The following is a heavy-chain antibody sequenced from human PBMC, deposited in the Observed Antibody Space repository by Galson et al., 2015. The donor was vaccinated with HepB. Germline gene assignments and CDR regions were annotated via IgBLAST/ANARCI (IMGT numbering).Heavy chain of an antibody. CDR3: ARDGEITRPRSHDY. D-gene: IGHD6-6*01. V-gene: IGHV1-18*01. CDR2: ISGFSSNT. Sequence: SVKVSCKAAGYRFTSYGISWVRQAPGQGPEWMGWISGFSSNTNYAEKFQGRVSMTTDTSTSTAYMELRSLRSDDTAMYYCARDGEITRPRSHDYWGQGTLVIVSS. J-gene: IGHJ4*02. CDR1: GYRFTSYG.